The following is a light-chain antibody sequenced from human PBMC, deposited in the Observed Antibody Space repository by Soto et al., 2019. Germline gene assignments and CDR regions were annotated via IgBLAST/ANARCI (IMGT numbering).Light chain of an antibody. CDR3: QQYNNWPRT. CDR1: QSFNSIY. J-gene: IGKJ1*01. Sequence: EIVLPQSPGTLSLSPGESAPLSCRASQSFNSIYLAWYQQKPGQAPRLLMFRTSSRATGIPARFSGSGSGTEFTLTISSLQSEDFAVYYCQQYNNWPRTVGQGTKVDIK. CDR2: RTS. V-gene: IGKV3-15*01.